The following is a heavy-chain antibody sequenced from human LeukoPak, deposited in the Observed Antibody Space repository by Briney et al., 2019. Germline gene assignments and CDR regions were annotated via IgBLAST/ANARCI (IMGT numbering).Heavy chain of an antibody. CDR1: GFTFSTYW. V-gene: IGHV3-7*01. Sequence: PRGSLRLSCAASGFTFSTYWMTWLRQAPGKGLEWVATINQGGSGKYYPDSVKGRFTISRDNTENSLYLQMNSLRAEDTAVYYCARVRPGDADSWGQGTLVSVSS. J-gene: IGHJ5*01. CDR3: ARVRPGDADS. D-gene: IGHD1-26*01. CDR2: INQGGSGK.